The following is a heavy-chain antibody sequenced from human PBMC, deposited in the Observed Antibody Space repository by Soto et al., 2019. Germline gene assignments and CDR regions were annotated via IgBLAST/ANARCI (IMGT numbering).Heavy chain of an antibody. Sequence: GGSLRLSXAASGFTFSSYAMHWVRQAPGKGLEWVAVISYDGSNKYYADSVKGRFTISRDNSKNTLYLQMNSLRAEDTAVYYCARDPLELNYFDYWGQGTLVTVSS. J-gene: IGHJ4*02. CDR3: ARDPLELNYFDY. D-gene: IGHD1-7*01. CDR2: ISYDGSNK. CDR1: GFTFSSYA. V-gene: IGHV3-30-3*01.